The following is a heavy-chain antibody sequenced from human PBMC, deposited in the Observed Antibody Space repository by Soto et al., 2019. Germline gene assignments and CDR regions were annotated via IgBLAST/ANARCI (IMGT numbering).Heavy chain of an antibody. CDR2: IKPDGSEK. CDR3: AGGDYNDKGGFDY. V-gene: IGHV3-7*03. J-gene: IGHJ4*02. Sequence: GGSLRLSCADSGFTFTRYWMSWVRQAPGKGLEWVANIKPDGSEKYYVDSVKGRFTISRDNAKNSLYLQMNSLRAEDTAVYFCAGGDYNDKGGFDYWGQGTLVTVSS. D-gene: IGHD2-21*02. CDR1: GFTFTRYW.